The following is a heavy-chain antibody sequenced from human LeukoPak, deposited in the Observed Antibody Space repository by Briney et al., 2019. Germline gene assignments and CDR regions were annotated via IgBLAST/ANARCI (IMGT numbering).Heavy chain of an antibody. CDR3: ARELPRIVGASLDP. D-gene: IGHD1-26*01. V-gene: IGHV4-38-2*02. CDR2: IYHSGST. CDR1: GYSISSGYY. J-gene: IGHJ5*02. Sequence: SETLSLTCTVSGYSISSGYYWGWIRQPPGKGLEWIGSIYHSGSTYYNPSLKSRVTISVDTSKNQFSLKLSSVTAADTAVYYCARELPRIVGASLDPWGQGTLVTVSS.